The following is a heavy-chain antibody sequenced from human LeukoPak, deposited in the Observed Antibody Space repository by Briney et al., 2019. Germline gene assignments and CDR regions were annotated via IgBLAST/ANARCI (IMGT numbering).Heavy chain of an antibody. D-gene: IGHD3-10*01. Sequence: GTSLRHSCAASGFTFSSYAVHWVRQAPGKGLEWVTVISYDGGHIYYADSVKGRFTISRDNSKNTLYLQMNSLRSEDTALYYCTRDNIAGSGSSDWGQGTLVTVSS. CDR1: GFTFSSYA. CDR2: ISYDGGHI. J-gene: IGHJ4*02. CDR3: TRDNIAGSGSSD. V-gene: IGHV3-30-3*01.